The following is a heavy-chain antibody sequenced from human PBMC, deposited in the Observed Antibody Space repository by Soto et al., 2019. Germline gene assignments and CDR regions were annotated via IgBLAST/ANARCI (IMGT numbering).Heavy chain of an antibody. J-gene: IGHJ4*02. CDR1: GYTFTSYD. CDR2: MNPNSGNT. D-gene: IGHD3-10*01. Sequence: QVQLVQSGAEVKKPGASVKVSCKASGYTFTSYDINWVRQATGQGLEGMGWMNPNSGNTGYAQKFQGRVTKTRNTARSTAYMERSSLRSEDTVVYYFARPLDGGTVDSWGRGTPITVSS. CDR3: ARPLDGGTVDS. V-gene: IGHV1-8*01.